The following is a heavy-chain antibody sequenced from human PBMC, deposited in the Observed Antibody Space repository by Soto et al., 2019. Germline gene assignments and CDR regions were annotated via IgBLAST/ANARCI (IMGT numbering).Heavy chain of an antibody. D-gene: IGHD3-3*01. CDR3: ARVPVLRFLEWLGQTHQADYGMDV. CDR2: IYYSGST. J-gene: IGHJ6*02. CDR1: GGSISSYY. V-gene: IGHV4-59*01. Sequence: SETLSLTCTVSGGSISSYYWSWIRQPPGKGLEWIGYIYYSGSTNYNPSLKSRVTISVDTSKNQFSLKLSSVTAADTAVYYCARVPVLRFLEWLGQTHQADYGMDVWGQGTTVTVSS.